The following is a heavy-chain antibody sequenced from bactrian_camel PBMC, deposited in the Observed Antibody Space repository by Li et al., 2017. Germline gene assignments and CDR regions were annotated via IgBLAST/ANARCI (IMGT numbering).Heavy chain of an antibody. CDR2: LYANGGT. Sequence: HVQLVESGGGLVQPGGSLRLSCAASGFTFSSYWMYWVRQAPGKGRELVSSLYANGGTYYHDSVKGRFTFAQANVENTNAVTLEMNSLKPEDTATYFCNVGLCGAWPPGQDNYWGQG. CDR3: NVGLCGAWPPGQDNY. CDR1: GFTFSSYW. D-gene: IGHD2*01. J-gene: IGHJ4*01. V-gene: IGHV3S6*01.